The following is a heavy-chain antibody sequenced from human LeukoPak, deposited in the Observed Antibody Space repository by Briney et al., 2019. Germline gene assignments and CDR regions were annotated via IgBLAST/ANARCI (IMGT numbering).Heavy chain of an antibody. CDR1: GGSFSGYY. CDR3: ARRYYVWGSYRQYYFDY. D-gene: IGHD3-16*02. V-gene: IGHV4-34*01. Sequence: SETLSLTCAVYGGSFSGYYWSWIRQPPGKGLEWIGEINHSGSTNYNPSLKSRVTISVDTSKIQFSLKLSSVTAADTAVYYCARRYYVWGSYRQYYFDYWGQGTLVTVSS. CDR2: INHSGST. J-gene: IGHJ4*02.